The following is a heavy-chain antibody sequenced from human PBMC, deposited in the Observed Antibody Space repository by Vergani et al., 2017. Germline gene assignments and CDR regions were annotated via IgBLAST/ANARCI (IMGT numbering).Heavy chain of an antibody. CDR3: ARDSRVAVAGYYYYYYMDV. Sequence: QVQLQESGPGLVKPSETLSLTCTVSGGSISSYYWSWIRQPAGKGLEWIGRIYTSGSTNYNPSLKSRVTMSVDTSKNQFSLKLSSVTAADTAVYYCARDSRVAVAGYYYYYYMDVWGKGTTVTVSS. D-gene: IGHD6-19*01. CDR2: IYTSGST. CDR1: GGSISSYY. J-gene: IGHJ6*03. V-gene: IGHV4-4*07.